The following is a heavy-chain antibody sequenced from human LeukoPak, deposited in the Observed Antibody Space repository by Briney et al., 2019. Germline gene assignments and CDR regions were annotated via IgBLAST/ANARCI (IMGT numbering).Heavy chain of an antibody. J-gene: IGHJ4*02. D-gene: IGHD1-26*01. CDR1: RFIFSNYG. CDR2: IRYDGSNK. Sequence: GGSLRLSCAASRFIFSNYGMHWVRQAPGKGLEWVAFIRYDGSNKYYEDSVKGRFTLSRDNSKNTLYLQMNSLRAEDTAVYYCARLKNGSNMGGHLWGQGTPVNV. CDR3: ARLKNGSNMGGHL. V-gene: IGHV3-30*02.